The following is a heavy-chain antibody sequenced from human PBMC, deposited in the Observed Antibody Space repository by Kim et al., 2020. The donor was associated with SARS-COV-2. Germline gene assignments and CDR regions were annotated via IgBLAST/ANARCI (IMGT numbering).Heavy chain of an antibody. CDR2: INTNTGNP. D-gene: IGHD5-18*01. Sequence: ASVKVSCKASGYTFTSYAMNWLRQAPGQRLEWMGWINTNTGNPTYAQGFTGRFVFSLDTSVSTAYLQISSLKAEDTAVYYCARDQSGYSYGYLYYYYYMDVWGKGTTVTVSS. J-gene: IGHJ6*03. CDR1: GYTFTSYA. V-gene: IGHV7-4-1*02. CDR3: ARDQSGYSYGYLYYYYYMDV.